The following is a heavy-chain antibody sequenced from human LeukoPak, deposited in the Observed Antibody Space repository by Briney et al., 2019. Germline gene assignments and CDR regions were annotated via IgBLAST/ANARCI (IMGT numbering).Heavy chain of an antibody. J-gene: IGHJ4*02. CDR3: ASCGYSSENY. Sequence: SETLSLTCAVYGGSFSGYYWSWIRQPPGKGLEWIGEINHSGSTNYNPSLKSRVTISVDTSKNQFSLKLSSVTAADTAVYYCASCGYSSENYWGQGTLVTVSS. CDR2: INHSGST. CDR1: GGSFSGYY. V-gene: IGHV4-34*01. D-gene: IGHD6-25*01.